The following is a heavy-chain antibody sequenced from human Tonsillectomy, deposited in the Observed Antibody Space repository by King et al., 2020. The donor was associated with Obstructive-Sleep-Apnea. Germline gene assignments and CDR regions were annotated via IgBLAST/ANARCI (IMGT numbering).Heavy chain of an antibody. CDR2: MRSEASGGAI. Sequence: VQLVESGGGVVQPGRSLRLSCAASGFTFVDYSLSWFRQSPGKGLEWVGFMRSEASGGAIEYGASVKGRFTLSRADSKSIAYLQMNSLTTEDTGVYYCTRDRGGIGRYYYYGLDVWGQGTTVTVSS. J-gene: IGHJ6*02. CDR3: TRDRGGIGRYYYYGLDV. CDR1: GFTFVDYS. V-gene: IGHV3-49*03.